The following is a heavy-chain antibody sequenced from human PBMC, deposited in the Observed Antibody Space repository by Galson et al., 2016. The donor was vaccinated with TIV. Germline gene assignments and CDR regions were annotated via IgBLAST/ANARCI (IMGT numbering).Heavy chain of an antibody. CDR1: GYTFTGYY. D-gene: IGHD3-10*01. CDR2: INPNSGGT. J-gene: IGHJ4*02. Sequence: SVKVSCKASGYTFTGYYIHWVRQAPGQGLEWMGQINPNSGGTNNAQKFQGRVTMTWDTSISTAYMELTRLRSDDTAVYYCARAAYGSGSRDFDSWGQGTLVTVSS. CDR3: ARAAYGSGSRDFDS. V-gene: IGHV1-2*06.